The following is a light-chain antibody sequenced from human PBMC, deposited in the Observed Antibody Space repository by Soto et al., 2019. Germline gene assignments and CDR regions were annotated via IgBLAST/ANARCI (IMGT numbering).Light chain of an antibody. CDR2: EVS. J-gene: IGLJ2*01. CDR1: SSDVGGYNY. Sequence: QSVLTQPPSASGSPGQSVTISCTRTSSDVGGYNYVSWYQQHPGKAPKLMIYEVSKRPSGVPDRFSGSKSGNTASLTVSGLQAEDEADYYCSSYAGSNNLVFGGGTQLTVL. V-gene: IGLV2-8*01. CDR3: SSYAGSNNLV.